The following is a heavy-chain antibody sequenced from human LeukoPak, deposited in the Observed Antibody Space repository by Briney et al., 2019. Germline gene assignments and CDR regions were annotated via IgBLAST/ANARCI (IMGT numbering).Heavy chain of an antibody. D-gene: IGHD3-22*01. Sequence: PSETLSLTCAVSGYFISSGYYWGWTRQPPGKGLEWNGSIYHSGSTYYNPSLKRRVTISVDTSKNQFSLKLSSVIAADTAVYYCARFSSSGQFSDYWGQGTLVTVSS. CDR1: GYFISSGYY. CDR2: IYHSGST. CDR3: ARFSSSGQFSDY. J-gene: IGHJ4*02. V-gene: IGHV4-38-2*01.